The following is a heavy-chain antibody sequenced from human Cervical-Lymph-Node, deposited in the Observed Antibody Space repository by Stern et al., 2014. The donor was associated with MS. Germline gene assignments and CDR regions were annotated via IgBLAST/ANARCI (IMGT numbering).Heavy chain of an antibody. V-gene: IGHV1-2*06. CDR3: ARGASDY. J-gene: IGHJ4*02. CDR1: GYTFSVYN. CDR2: TNPNGGGT. D-gene: IGHD3-16*01. Sequence: VQLVGSGAEVMKPGASLKVSCKASGYTFSVYNTNLVRQAPGQGLEWMGRTNPNGGGTNYAQKLQGRVTMTRDTSISIVYMELTRLRSDDTAVYYCARGASDYWGQGTLVTVSS.